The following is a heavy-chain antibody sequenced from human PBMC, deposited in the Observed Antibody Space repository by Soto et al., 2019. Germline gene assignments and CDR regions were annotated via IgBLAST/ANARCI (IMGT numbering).Heavy chain of an antibody. J-gene: IGHJ4*02. V-gene: IGHV3-23*01. Sequence: GGSLRLSCAASGFTFSSYAMSWVRQAPGKGLEWVSAISGSGGSTYYADSVKGRFTISRDNSKNTLYLQMNSLRAEDTAVYYCAKDGTYYYGSGDYFDYWGQGTLVTVSS. CDR3: AKDGTYYYGSGDYFDY. CDR2: ISGSGGST. D-gene: IGHD3-10*01. CDR1: GFTFSSYA.